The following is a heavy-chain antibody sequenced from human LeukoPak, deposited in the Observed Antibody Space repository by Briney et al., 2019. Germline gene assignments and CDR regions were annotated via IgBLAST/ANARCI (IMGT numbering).Heavy chain of an antibody. CDR1: GGSISSYY. D-gene: IGHD6-19*01. CDR3: ARSGLSGWYFDY. CDR2: IYYSGST. J-gene: IGHJ4*02. V-gene: IGHV4-59*01. Sequence: SETLSLTCTVSGGSISSYYWSWIRQPPGRGLEWMGYIYYSGSTNNNPSLKSRVTISVDTSKNQFSLKLSSVTAADTAVYYCARSGLSGWYFDYWGQGTLVTVSS.